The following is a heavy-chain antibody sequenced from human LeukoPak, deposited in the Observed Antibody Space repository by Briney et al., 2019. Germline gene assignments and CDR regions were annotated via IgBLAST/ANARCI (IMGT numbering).Heavy chain of an antibody. J-gene: IGHJ4*02. V-gene: IGHV3-30*18. CDR2: ISDDGRSK. D-gene: IGHD4-17*01. CDR1: GFTFSSYA. CDR3: AKRPSDYGDYVSYFDY. Sequence: GGSLRLSCAASGFTFSSYAMSWVRQAPGEGLEWVGVISDDGRSKDYADSVKGRFTISRDNSKDTLYLQMNSLRDEDTAVYYCAKRPSDYGDYVSYFDYWGQGTLVTVSS.